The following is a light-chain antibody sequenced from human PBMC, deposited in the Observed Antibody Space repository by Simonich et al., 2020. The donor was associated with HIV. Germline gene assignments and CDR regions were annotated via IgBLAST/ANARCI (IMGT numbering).Light chain of an antibody. Sequence: EIVMTQSPATLSVSTGERATLPCRASQSGSSNLAWYQQKPGQAPRLLSYGAFTRATGIPARFSGSGSGTEFTLTISSLQSEDFAIYYCQQYNNWWTFGQGTKVEIK. CDR3: QQYNNWWT. J-gene: IGKJ1*01. CDR2: GAF. V-gene: IGKV3-15*01. CDR1: QSGSSN.